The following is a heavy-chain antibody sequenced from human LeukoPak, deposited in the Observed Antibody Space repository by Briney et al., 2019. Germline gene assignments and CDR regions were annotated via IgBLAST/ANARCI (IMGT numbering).Heavy chain of an antibody. CDR2: ISGSGGST. Sequence: PGGSLRLSCAASGFTFSSYAMSWVRQAPGKGLEWVSAISGSGGSTYYADSVKGRFTISRDNSKNTLYLQMNSLRAEDTAVYYCARDPAPYYYDSSGSDYWGQGTLVTVSS. V-gene: IGHV3-23*01. D-gene: IGHD3-22*01. J-gene: IGHJ4*02. CDR3: ARDPAPYYYDSSGSDY. CDR1: GFTFSSYA.